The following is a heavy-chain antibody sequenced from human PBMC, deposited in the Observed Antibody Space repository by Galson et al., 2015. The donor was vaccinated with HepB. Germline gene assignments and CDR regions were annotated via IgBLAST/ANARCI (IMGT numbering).Heavy chain of an antibody. CDR2: IKQDGSEK. Sequence: SLRLSCAASGFTFSSYWMSWVRQAPGKGLEWVANIKQDGSEKYYVDSVKGRFTISRDNAKNSLYLQMNSLRAEDTAVYYCARDSPLEMVGATPGDYWGQGTLVTVSS. V-gene: IGHV3-7*01. CDR3: ARDSPLEMVGATPGDY. J-gene: IGHJ4*02. CDR1: GFTFSSYW. D-gene: IGHD1-26*01.